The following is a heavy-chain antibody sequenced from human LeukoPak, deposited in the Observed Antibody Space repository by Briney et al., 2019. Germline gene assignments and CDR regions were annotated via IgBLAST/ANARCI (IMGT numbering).Heavy chain of an antibody. CDR2: INSDGSST. Sequence: GGSLRLSCAASGFTFSSYWMHWVRQAPGKGLVWVSRINSDGSSTSYADSVKGRFTISRDNAKNTLYLQMNSLRAEDTAVYYCARAPLGYCSGGSCVFDYWGQGTLVTVSS. J-gene: IGHJ4*02. V-gene: IGHV3-74*01. D-gene: IGHD2-15*01. CDR1: GFTFSSYW. CDR3: ARAPLGYCSGGSCVFDY.